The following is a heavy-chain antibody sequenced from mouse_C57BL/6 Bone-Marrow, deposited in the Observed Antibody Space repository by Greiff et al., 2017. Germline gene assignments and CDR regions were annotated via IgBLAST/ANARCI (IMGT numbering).Heavy chain of an antibody. CDR2: IHPSDSDT. CDR3: AIYYGNYDYAMDY. CDR1: GYTFTSYW. J-gene: IGHJ4*01. D-gene: IGHD2-1*01. V-gene: IGHV1-74*01. Sequence: QVQLKQPGAELVKPGASVKVSCKASGYTFTSYWMHWVKQRPGQGLEWIGRIHPSDSDTNYNQKFKGKATVTVDKSSSTAYRQLSSLTSEDSAVYYCAIYYGNYDYAMDYWGQGTSVTVSS.